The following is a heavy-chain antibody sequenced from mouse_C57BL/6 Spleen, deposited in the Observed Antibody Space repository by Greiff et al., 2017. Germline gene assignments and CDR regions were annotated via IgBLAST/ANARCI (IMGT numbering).Heavy chain of an antibody. CDR2: IDPANGNT. D-gene: IGHD2-4*01. J-gene: IGHJ3*01. Sequence: LMESVAEPVRPGASVKLSCTASGLNIKNTYMHWVKQRPEQGLEWIGRIDPANGNTKYAPKFQGKATTTADTSSNTAYLQLSILTSVDTAIYYCASSSLYHYDSSWFAYWGQGTLVTVSA. V-gene: IGHV14-3*01. CDR3: ASSSLYHYDSSWFAY. CDR1: GLNIKNTY.